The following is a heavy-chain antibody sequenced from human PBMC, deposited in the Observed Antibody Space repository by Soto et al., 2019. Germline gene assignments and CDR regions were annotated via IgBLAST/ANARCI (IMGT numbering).Heavy chain of an antibody. CDR2: ISYDGSDK. V-gene: IGHV3-30*18. CDR1: GFTFNSYG. J-gene: IGHJ4*02. CDR3: SKDLEGLQCLVDSSFCFDY. D-gene: IGHD3-16*02. Sequence: QVQLVESGGGVVQPGRSLRLSCAASGFTFNSYGMHWVRQAPGKGLEWVAVISYDGSDKYYADSVKGRFTISRDNSKNTLYLQMTSLRAEDTAVYYCSKDLEGLQCLVDSSFCFDYWGQGTLVTVSS.